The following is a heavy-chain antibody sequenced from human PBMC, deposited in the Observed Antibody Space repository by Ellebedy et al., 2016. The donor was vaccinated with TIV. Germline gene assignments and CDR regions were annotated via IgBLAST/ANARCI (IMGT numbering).Heavy chain of an antibody. D-gene: IGHD3-3*01. V-gene: IGHV5-51*01. CDR1: GYSFTSYW. CDR2: IYPGDSDT. J-gene: IGHJ3*02. CDR3: ARRSIWSGYYTGAFDI. Sequence: KVSCXGSGYSFTSYWIGWVRQMPGKGLEWMGIIYPGDSDTRYSPSFQGQVTISADKSISTAYLQWSSLKASDTAMYYCARRSIWSGYYTGAFDIWGQGTMVTVSS.